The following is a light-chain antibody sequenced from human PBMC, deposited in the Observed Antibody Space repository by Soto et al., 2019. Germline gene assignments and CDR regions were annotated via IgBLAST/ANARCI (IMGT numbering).Light chain of an antibody. V-gene: IGKV1-27*01. CDR3: QKYVDAPKT. CDR2: AAS. Sequence: DIQMTQCPSSLSASVGDRVTITCRASQGISNYLAWYQQKPGKVPKLLIYAASTLQSGVPSRFIGSGSGTDFTLTISSLQPEDAATYYCQKYVDAPKTFGQGTKLEIK. J-gene: IGKJ2*01. CDR1: QGISNY.